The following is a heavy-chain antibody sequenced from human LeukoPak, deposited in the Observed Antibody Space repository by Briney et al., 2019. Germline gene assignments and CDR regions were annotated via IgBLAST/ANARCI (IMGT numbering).Heavy chain of an antibody. Sequence: SETLSLTCAVYGGSFSGYYWSWIRQPPGKGLEWIGEINHSGSTNYNPSLKSRVTISVDTSKNQFSLKLSSVTAADTAVYYCARRKNYYDSSGSRSYWYFDLWGRGTLVTVS. J-gene: IGHJ2*01. V-gene: IGHV4-34*01. D-gene: IGHD3-22*01. CDR3: ARRKNYYDSSGSRSYWYFDL. CDR1: GGSFSGYY. CDR2: INHSGST.